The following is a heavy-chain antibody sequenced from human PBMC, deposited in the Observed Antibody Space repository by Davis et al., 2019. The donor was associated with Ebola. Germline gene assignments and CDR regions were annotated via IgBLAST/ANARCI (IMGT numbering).Heavy chain of an antibody. Sequence: GESLKISCATSGFTFSNYWMSWVRHAPGEGLEWVANIQPDGGGDKYYVGSVKGRFTISRDNAKNSLYLQMDSLRAEDTAVFYCAEGGTNNFLGANWGQGTLVTVSS. CDR3: AEGGTNNFLGAN. CDR1: GFTFSNYW. D-gene: IGHD2-8*01. V-gene: IGHV3-7*03. J-gene: IGHJ4*02. CDR2: IQPDGGGDK.